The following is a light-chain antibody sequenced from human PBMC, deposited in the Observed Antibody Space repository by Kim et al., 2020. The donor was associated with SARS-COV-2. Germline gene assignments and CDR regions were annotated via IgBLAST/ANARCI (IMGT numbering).Light chain of an antibody. CDR3: ELDLGHASST. Sequence: DIQMTQSPSTLSASVGDRVTITCRTSQSVSRWLAWYQQKPGKAPKLLIYEASSLQTGVPSRFSGSGSGTEFSLTISSLQPDDFATHYCELDLGHASSTFGQGTKVDIK. CDR2: EAS. V-gene: IGKV1-5*03. J-gene: IGKJ1*01. CDR1: QSVSRW.